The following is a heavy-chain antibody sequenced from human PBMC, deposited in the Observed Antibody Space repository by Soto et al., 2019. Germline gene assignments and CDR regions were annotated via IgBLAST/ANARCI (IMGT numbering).Heavy chain of an antibody. J-gene: IGHJ4*02. CDR1: GFIFSDYY. Sequence: EVQLVESGGGLVQPGGSLRLSCAASGFIFSDYYMHWVRQGPGKGLVWGSCISGDGGRTYYADSVKGRFTISRDNAKSTLYLQMSSLRGDDTAVYYCVRDFMTMSGINWGQGTLVAVSS. D-gene: IGHD1-20*01. CDR3: VRDFMTMSGIN. CDR2: ISGDGGRT. V-gene: IGHV3-74*01.